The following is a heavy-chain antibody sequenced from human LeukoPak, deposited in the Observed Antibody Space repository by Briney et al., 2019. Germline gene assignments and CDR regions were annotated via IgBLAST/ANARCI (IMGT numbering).Heavy chain of an antibody. J-gene: IGHJ4*02. CDR1: GYTFTSYG. CDR2: ISAHNGHT. Sequence: ASVKVSCKASGYTFTSYGISWVRQAPGQGLEWMGWISAHNGHTNYAQKLQGRVTMTTDTSTSTGYMELRSLRSDDPAVYYCARVQWSADNNGWYATGYWGQGTLVTVSS. CDR3: ARVQWSADNNGWYATGY. D-gene: IGHD6-19*01. V-gene: IGHV1-18*01.